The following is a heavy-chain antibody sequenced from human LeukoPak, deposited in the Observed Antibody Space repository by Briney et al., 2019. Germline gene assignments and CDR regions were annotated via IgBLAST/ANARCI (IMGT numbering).Heavy chain of an antibody. J-gene: IGHJ3*02. CDR1: GFTFSSYW. CDR3: ARDRVRTSLQDAFDI. V-gene: IGHV3-7*01. Sequence: GGSLRLSCAASGFTFSSYWMSWVRQAPGKGLEWVANIKQDGSETYYVDSVKGRFTISRDNAKNSLYLQMNSLRAEDTAVYYCARDRVRTSLQDAFDIWGQGTMVTVSS. CDR2: IKQDGSET. D-gene: IGHD5-24*01.